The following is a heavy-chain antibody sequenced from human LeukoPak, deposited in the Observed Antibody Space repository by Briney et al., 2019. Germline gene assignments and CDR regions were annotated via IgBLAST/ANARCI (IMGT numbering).Heavy chain of an antibody. D-gene: IGHD6-13*01. CDR1: GGTFSSYA. J-gene: IGHJ5*02. CDR2: VIPIFGTA. Sequence: SVKVSCKASGGTFSSYAISWVRQAPGQGLEWMGGVIPIFGTANYAQKFQGRVTITTDESTSTAYMELSSLRSEDTAVYYCASLNSSSWYQYNWFDPWGQGTLVTVSS. CDR3: ASLNSSSWYQYNWFDP. V-gene: IGHV1-69*05.